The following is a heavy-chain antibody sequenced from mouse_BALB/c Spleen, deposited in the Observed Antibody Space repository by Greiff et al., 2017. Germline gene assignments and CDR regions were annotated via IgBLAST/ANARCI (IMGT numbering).Heavy chain of an antibody. CDR3: ARGGLLWLRPYAMDY. D-gene: IGHD2-9*01. V-gene: IGHV5-6-5*01. Sequence: EVMLVESGGDLVKPGGSLKLSCAASGFTFSSYAMSWVRQTPEKRLEWVASISSGGSTYYPDSVKGRFTISRDNARNILYLQMSSLRSEDTAMYYCARGGLLWLRPYAMDYWGQGTSVTVSS. CDR2: ISSGGST. J-gene: IGHJ4*01. CDR1: GFTFSSYA.